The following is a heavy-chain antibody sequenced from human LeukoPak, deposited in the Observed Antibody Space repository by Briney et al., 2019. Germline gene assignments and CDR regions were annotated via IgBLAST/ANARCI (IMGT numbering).Heavy chain of an antibody. CDR1: GFTFSSYG. CDR2: ISYDGSNK. CDR3: AKDSLYFYGSGSSDAFDI. D-gene: IGHD3-10*01. Sequence: GGSLRLSCAASGFTFSSYGMHWVRQAPGKGLEWVAVISYDGSNKYYADSVKGRFTISRDNSKNTLYLQMNSLRAEDTAVYYCAKDSLYFYGSGSSDAFDIWGQGTMVTVSS. V-gene: IGHV3-30*18. J-gene: IGHJ3*02.